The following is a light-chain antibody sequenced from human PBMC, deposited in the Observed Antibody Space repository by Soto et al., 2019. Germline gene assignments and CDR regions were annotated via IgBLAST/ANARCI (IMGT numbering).Light chain of an antibody. CDR1: QSFTNSY. V-gene: IGKV3-20*01. CDR2: AAS. Sequence: ETVLTQSPGTLSLSPGERATLSCRASQSFTNSYLAWYQQKPGQAPRLLIYAASNRATDIPDRFSGSGSGTDFTLTISRLEPEDFAVYYCQQYGNSLTWTFGQGTKVEIK. CDR3: QQYGNSLTWT. J-gene: IGKJ1*01.